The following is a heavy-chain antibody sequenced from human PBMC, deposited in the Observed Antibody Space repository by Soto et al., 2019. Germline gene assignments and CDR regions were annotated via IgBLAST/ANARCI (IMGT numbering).Heavy chain of an antibody. CDR1: GYSFTGYF. CDR2: INPNSGAT. J-gene: IGHJ4*02. CDR3: ARVACSGAACYPFDY. V-gene: IGHV1-2*02. Sequence: GASVKVSCKASGYSFTGYFLHWVRQAPGQGLEWMGWINPNSGATDYAQKFQGRVTMTRDMSISTTHLELSRLKSDDTAVYYCARVACSGAACYPFDYWAQGTLVTVSS. D-gene: IGHD2-15*01.